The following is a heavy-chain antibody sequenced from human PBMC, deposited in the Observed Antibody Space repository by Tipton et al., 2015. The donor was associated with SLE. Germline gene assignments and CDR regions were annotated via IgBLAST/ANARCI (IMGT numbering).Heavy chain of an antibody. J-gene: IGHJ5*02. CDR3: AREGIIPAARGYNWFDP. CDR1: GGSISSGSYY. Sequence: TLSLTCNVSGGSISSGSYYWSWIRQPAGKGLEWIGRIYVSGSTDYNPSLKSRVTISVDTSKNQFSLKLNSVTAADTAVYYCAREGIIPAARGYNWFDPWGQGTLVTVSS. V-gene: IGHV4-61*02. D-gene: IGHD2-2*01. CDR2: IYVSGST.